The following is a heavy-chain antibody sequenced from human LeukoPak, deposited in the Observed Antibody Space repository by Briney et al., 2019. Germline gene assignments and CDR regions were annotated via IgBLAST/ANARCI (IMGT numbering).Heavy chain of an antibody. CDR3: SGLGITMIRGV. CDR2: ISSSGSTI. V-gene: IGHV3-48*03. CDR1: GFTFSSYE. J-gene: IGHJ6*04. Sequence: GGSLRLSCAASGFTFSSYEMNWVRQAPGKGLEWVSYISSSGSTIYYADSVKGRFTISRDNAKNSLYLQMNSLRAADTAVYYCSGLGITMIRGVWGKGPTVTISS. D-gene: IGHD3-10*01.